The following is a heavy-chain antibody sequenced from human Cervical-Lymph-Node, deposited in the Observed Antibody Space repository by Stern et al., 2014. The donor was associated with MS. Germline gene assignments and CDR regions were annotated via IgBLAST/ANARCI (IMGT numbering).Heavy chain of an antibody. V-gene: IGHV2-5*02. CDR1: GFSIRTSGVG. Sequence: QVTLRESGPTLVKPTEPFTLTCSLSGFSIRTSGVGVGWIRQPPGKALEWLALIFLDEDKRYSPSLKSRLTVSQDPSKNQVVLTMTNMDPVDTATYYCARQGNVDWSPHSYYVMDVWGQGTTVTVTS. CDR2: IFLDEDK. CDR3: ARQGNVDWSPHSYYVMDV. J-gene: IGHJ6*02. D-gene: IGHD3-9*01.